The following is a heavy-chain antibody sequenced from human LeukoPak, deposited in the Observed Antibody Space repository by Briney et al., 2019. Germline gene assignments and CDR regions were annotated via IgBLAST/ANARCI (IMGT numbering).Heavy chain of an antibody. CDR2: IYHSGST. Sequence: PSETLSLTCTVSGYSISSGYYWGWIRQPPGKGLEWIGSIYHSGSTYYNPSLKSRVTISVDTSKNQFSLKLSSVTAADTAVYYCARGVGSYYGTFDYWGQGTLVTVSS. V-gene: IGHV4-38-2*02. J-gene: IGHJ4*02. CDR3: ARGVGSYYGTFDY. CDR1: GYSISSGYY. D-gene: IGHD1-26*01.